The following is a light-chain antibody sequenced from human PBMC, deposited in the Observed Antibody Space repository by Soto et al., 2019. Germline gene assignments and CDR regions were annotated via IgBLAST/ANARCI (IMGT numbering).Light chain of an antibody. CDR2: EVS. CDR1: SSDVGSNNL. J-gene: IGLJ1*01. Sequence: QSALTQPASVSGSPGQSITISCTGTSSDVGSNNLVSWYQQHPGQAPKLMIYEVSRRPSGVSNRFSGSKSGNTASLTISGLQAQDEADYYCSSFARSSTPFGPGTKLTVL. CDR3: SSFARSSTP. V-gene: IGLV2-23*02.